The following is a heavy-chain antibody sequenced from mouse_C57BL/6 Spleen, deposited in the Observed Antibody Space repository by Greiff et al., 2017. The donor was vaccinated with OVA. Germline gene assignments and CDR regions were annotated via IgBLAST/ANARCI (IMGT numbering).Heavy chain of an antibody. D-gene: IGHD1-1*01. V-gene: IGHV1-64*01. J-gene: IGHJ2*01. CDR1: GYTFTSYW. Sequence: QVQLQQPGAELVKPGASVKLSCKASGYTFTSYWMHWVKQRPGQGLEWIGMIHPNSGSTNYNEKFKSKATLTVDKSSSTAYMRLSSLTSEDSAVYYCARPFITTVAHYFDYWCQGTTLTVSS. CDR2: IHPNSGST. CDR3: ARPFITTVAHYFDY.